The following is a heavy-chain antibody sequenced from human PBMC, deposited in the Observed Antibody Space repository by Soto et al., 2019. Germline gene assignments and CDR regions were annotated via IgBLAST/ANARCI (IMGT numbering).Heavy chain of an antibody. D-gene: IGHD1-7*01. Sequence: GGSLRLSCAASGFTFSSYSMNWVRQAPGKGLEWVSSISSSRSYIYYADSVKGRFTISRDNAKNSLYLQMNSLRAEDTAVYYCARDPYGITGTTPSDYCGQGTLVTVSS. CDR1: GFTFSSYS. J-gene: IGHJ4*02. CDR3: ARDPYGITGTTPSDY. V-gene: IGHV3-21*01. CDR2: ISSSRSYI.